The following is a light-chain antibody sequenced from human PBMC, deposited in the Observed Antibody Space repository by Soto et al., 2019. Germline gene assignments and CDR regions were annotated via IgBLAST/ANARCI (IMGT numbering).Light chain of an antibody. Sequence: QSVLTQPPSASGTPGQRVTISCSGSSSNIGTYTANWYQQLPGTAPKLLIYNNDQRPSGVPDRFSGFKSGTAASLAISGLQSEDEAEYYCAAWDDSLNGLYVFGTATKLTVL. CDR1: SSNIGTYT. CDR2: NND. V-gene: IGLV1-44*01. J-gene: IGLJ1*01. CDR3: AAWDDSLNGLYV.